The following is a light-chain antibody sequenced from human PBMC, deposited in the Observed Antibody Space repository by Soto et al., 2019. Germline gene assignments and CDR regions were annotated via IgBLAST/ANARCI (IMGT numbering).Light chain of an antibody. CDR1: SSDVGPYNY. J-gene: IGLJ3*02. CDR2: EVT. Sequence: QSALTQPASVSGSPGQSITISCTGTSSDVGPYNYVSWYQHHPGKAPKLLIYEVTKRPSGVSNRFSGSKSGNTASLTISGLQAXDEADYYCSSYTTSSTLVFGGGTKLTVL. CDR3: SSYTTSSTLV. V-gene: IGLV2-14*01.